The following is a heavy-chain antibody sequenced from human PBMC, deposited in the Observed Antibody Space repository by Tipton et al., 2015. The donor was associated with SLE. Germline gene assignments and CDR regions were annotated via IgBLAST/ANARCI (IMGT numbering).Heavy chain of an antibody. D-gene: IGHD3-22*01. J-gene: IGHJ6*02. CDR2: ISSSGSTI. V-gene: IGHV3-11*04. Sequence: SLRLSCAGSGFTFSDYYMNWIRQAPGKGLEWISYISSSGSTIYYADSVKGRFTISRDNAKNSLYLQMNSLRAEDTAVYYCARGALYYDSFPYYSGMDVWGQGTTVTVSS. CDR3: ARGALYYDSFPYYSGMDV. CDR1: GFTFSDYY.